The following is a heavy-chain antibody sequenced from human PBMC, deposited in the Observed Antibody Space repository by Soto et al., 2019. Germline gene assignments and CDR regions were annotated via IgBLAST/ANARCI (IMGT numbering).Heavy chain of an antibody. CDR1: GGSISSSSYY. CDR2: IYYSGST. V-gene: IGHV4-39*01. CDR3: ARQFIVSRLIFDY. J-gene: IGHJ4*02. D-gene: IGHD2-15*01. Sequence: PSETLSLTCTVSGGSISSSSYYWGWIRQPPGKGLEWIGSIYYSGSTYYNPSLKSRVTISVDTSKNQFSLKLSSVTAADMAVYYCARQFIVSRLIFDYWGQGTLVTVSS.